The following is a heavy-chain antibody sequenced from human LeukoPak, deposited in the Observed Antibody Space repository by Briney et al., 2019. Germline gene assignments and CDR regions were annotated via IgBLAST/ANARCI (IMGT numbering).Heavy chain of an antibody. V-gene: IGHV4-59*01. D-gene: IGHD5-12*01. CDR3: ARVSGPLDY. CDR2: IYYSGST. J-gene: IGHJ4*02. CDR1: GGSISSYY. Sequence: SETLSLTCTVSGGSISSYYWSWIRQPPGKGLEWIGYIYYSGSTNYNPSLKSRVTVSVDTSKNQFSLKLSSVTAADTAVYYCARVSGPLDYWGQGTLVTVSS.